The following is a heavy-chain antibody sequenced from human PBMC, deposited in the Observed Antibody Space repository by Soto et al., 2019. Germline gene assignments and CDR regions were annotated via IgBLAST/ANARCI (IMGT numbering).Heavy chain of an antibody. Sequence: HRVGSLRLSCAASGFTFSSYAMSWVRQAPGKGLEWVSAISGSGGSTYYADSVKGRFTISRDNSKNTLYLQMNSLRAEDTAVYYCAKGHTGYQLLNWFDPWGQGTLVTVSS. CDR1: GFTFSSYA. D-gene: IGHD2-2*01. V-gene: IGHV3-23*01. J-gene: IGHJ5*02. CDR2: ISGSGGST. CDR3: AKGHTGYQLLNWFDP.